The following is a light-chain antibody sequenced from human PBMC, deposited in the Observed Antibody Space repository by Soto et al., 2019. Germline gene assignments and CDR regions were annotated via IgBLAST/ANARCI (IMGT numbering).Light chain of an antibody. J-gene: IGKJ5*01. CDR2: GAF. V-gene: IGKV3-11*01. CDR3: QQRNIWPPVT. CDR1: PSVTNY. Sequence: EIVLTQSPATLSLSPGERATLSCRASPSVTNYLAWYQQKPGQAPRLLIYGAFNRATGIPARFSGSGSGTDFTLTISSLEPEDFAVYYGQQRNIWPPVTFGQGTRLEIK.